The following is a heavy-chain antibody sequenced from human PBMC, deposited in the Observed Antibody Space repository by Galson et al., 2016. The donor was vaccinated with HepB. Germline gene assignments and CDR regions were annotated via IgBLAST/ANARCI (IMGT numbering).Heavy chain of an antibody. CDR1: GGTFTTSA. V-gene: IGHV1-69*13. Sequence: SVKVSCKASGGTFTTSAISWVRLAPGHGLQWMGGIISKYRTPNYAQEFQGRVTITADESSSTSYMELTSLRFEDTAVYYCAKIRYLQRFLYYFESWGQGTLVTVSS. D-gene: IGHD2-15*01. CDR3: AKIRYLQRFLYYFES. CDR2: IISKYRTP. J-gene: IGHJ4*02.